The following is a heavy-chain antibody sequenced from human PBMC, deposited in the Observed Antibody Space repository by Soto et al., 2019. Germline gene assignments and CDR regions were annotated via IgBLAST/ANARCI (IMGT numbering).Heavy chain of an antibody. D-gene: IGHD1-1*01. CDR3: ARDVALWNPHDYYYGMDV. V-gene: IGHV3-33*01. J-gene: IGHJ6*02. CDR2: IWYDGSNK. CDR1: GFTFSSYG. Sequence: QVQLVESGGGVVQPGRSPRLSCAASGFTFSSYGMHWVRQAPGKGLEWVAVIWYDGSNKYYADSVKGRFTISRDNSKNTLYLQMNSLRAEDTAVYYCARDVALWNPHDYYYGMDVWGQGTTVTVSS.